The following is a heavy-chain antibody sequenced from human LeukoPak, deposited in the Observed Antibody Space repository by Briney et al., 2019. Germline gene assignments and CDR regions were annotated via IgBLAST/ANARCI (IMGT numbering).Heavy chain of an antibody. CDR2: ISWNSGSI. CDR1: GFTFCDFA. V-gene: IGHV3-9*03. J-gene: IGHJ4*02. D-gene: IGHD3-10*01. CDR3: AKDIRGSGSYPSFDY. Sequence: GRSLRLSCAASGFTFCDFAMHWVRPAPGEGLEWVSGISWNSGSIGYADSVKGRFTISRDNAKNSLYLQMNSLRAEDMALYYCAKDIRGSGSYPSFDYWGQGTLVTVSS.